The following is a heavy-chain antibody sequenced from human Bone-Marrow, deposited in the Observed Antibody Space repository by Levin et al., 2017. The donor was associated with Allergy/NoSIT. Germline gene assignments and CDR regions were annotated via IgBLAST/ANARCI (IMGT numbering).Heavy chain of an antibody. J-gene: IGHJ4*02. CDR1: RIIFANYA. Sequence: GESLKISCTSSRIIFANYAMNWVRQAPGKGLEWVSGISGSARDTYYADSVKGRFTISRDNSQNMLFLEMNSLGAEDSAVYYCAESKMDFAGATESFDYWGQGTLVNVSS. CDR2: ISGSARDT. CDR3: AESKMDFAGATESFDY. D-gene: IGHD1-26*01. V-gene: IGHV3-23*01.